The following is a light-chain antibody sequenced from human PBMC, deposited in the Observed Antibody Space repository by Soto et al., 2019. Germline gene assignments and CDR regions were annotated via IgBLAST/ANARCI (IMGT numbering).Light chain of an antibody. Sequence: DLQMTQSPSSLSASVGDRVTITCRASQTFSNYLNWYQQKPGKAPKLLIYTASTLQSGVPTRFSGSGSGTDFTLTISSLQPEDSATYYCQQSYSTPYTFGQGTKLEIK. CDR1: QTFSNY. CDR2: TAS. J-gene: IGKJ2*01. V-gene: IGKV1-39*01. CDR3: QQSYSTPYT.